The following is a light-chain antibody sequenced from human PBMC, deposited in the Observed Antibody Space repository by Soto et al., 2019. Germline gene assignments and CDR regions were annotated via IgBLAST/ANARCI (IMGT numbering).Light chain of an antibody. CDR2: VNS. Sequence: QSVLTQPPSVSGAPGQRVTISCTGSSSNIGAGYDVHWYQQLPGTAPKLLIYVNSNRPSGVPDRFSGSRSGTSASLAITGLQAEDEADYYCQSYDSSLSVSFGGGTKVTVL. CDR1: SSNIGAGYD. CDR3: QSYDSSLSVS. J-gene: IGLJ2*01. V-gene: IGLV1-40*01.